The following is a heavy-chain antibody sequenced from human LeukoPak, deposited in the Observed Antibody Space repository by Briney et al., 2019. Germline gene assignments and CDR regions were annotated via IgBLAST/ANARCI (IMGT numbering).Heavy chain of an antibody. Sequence: PGESLRLSCAASGFTFSSYWMTWVRQAPGKGLEWVANIKEDGNEKHYVDSVKGRFTVSRDNAKNSVYLQMNSLRAEDTAVYYCARDVGAAALGTVGHFDYWGQGTLVTVSS. CDR2: IKEDGNEK. V-gene: IGHV3-7*03. D-gene: IGHD6-13*01. CDR1: GFTFSSYW. J-gene: IGHJ4*02. CDR3: ARDVGAAALGTVGHFDY.